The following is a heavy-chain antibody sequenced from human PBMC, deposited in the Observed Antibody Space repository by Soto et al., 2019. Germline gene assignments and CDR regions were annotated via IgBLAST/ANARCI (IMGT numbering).Heavy chain of an antibody. CDR3: ARVEDLPLGGNNWFDP. Sequence: QVQLVQSGAEVTKPGSSVKVSCKASGGTFSSYAISWVRQAPGQGLEWMGGNIPIFGTANYAQKFQGRVTITADESTSTAYMELSSLRSEDTAVYYCARVEDLPLGGNNWFDPWGQGTLVTVSS. D-gene: IGHD3-10*01. CDR1: GGTFSSYA. V-gene: IGHV1-69*01. J-gene: IGHJ5*02. CDR2: NIPIFGTA.